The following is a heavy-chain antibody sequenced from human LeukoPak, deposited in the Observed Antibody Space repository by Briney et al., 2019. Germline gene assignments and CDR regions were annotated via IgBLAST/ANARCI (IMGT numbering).Heavy chain of an antibody. Sequence: GGSLRLSCAASGFTFSDSTMSWYRQAPGKGLEWVGFIRRKVYGGTAEYAASVKGRFTISRDDSKSIAYLQMDSLKIEDSAVYYCTRGQGLYYWGQGTLVIVSS. D-gene: IGHD3/OR15-3a*01. V-gene: IGHV3-49*03. CDR3: TRGQGLYY. CDR1: GFTFSDST. J-gene: IGHJ4*02. CDR2: IRRKVYGGTA.